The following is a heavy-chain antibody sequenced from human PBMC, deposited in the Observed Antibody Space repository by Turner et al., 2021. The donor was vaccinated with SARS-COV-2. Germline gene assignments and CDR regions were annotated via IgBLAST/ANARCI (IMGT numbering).Heavy chain of an antibody. CDR2: IYYSGST. CDR1: VGSISSSSYS. D-gene: IGHD3-22*01. Sequence: QLQLQESGPGLVKPSETLSLTCTVSVGSISSSSYSWGWIRQPPGKGLEGIGSIYYSGSTYYNPSLKSRVTISVDTSKNQFSLKLSSVTAADTAVYYCATPSVSYDSSGYFHFDLWGRGTLVTVSS. J-gene: IGHJ2*01. V-gene: IGHV4-39*01. CDR3: ATPSVSYDSSGYFHFDL.